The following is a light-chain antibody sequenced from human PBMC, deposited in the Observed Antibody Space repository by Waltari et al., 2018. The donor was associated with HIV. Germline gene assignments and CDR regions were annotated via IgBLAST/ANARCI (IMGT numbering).Light chain of an antibody. Sequence: QSVLTQPPSASGTPGQGVTISCSGSSSKIGSNTVNWYQQLPGTAPKLLLSSNNPRPSGGPDRFSGSKSGTATSLAISGLQSEDEIDYYCGALHAGLNGSYVFGGGTKLTVL. CDR2: SNN. CDR1: SSKIGSNT. V-gene: IGLV1-44*01. CDR3: GALHAGLNGSYV. J-gene: IGLJ3*02.